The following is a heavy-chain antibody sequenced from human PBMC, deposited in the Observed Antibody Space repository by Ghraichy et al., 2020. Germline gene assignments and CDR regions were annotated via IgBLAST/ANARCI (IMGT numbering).Heavy chain of an antibody. CDR3: ARERGRATYGAVDY. J-gene: IGHJ4*02. CDR1: GGTFSSYA. V-gene: IGHV1-69*13. CDR2: IIPIFGTA. Sequence: SVKVSCKASGGTFSSYAISWVRQAPGQGLEWMGGIIPIFGTANYAQKFQGRVTITADESTSTAYMELSSLRSEDTAVYYCARERGRATYGAVDYWGQGTLVTVSS. D-gene: IGHD3-16*01.